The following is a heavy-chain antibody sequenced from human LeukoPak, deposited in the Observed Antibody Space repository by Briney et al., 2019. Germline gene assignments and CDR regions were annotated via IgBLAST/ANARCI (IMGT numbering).Heavy chain of an antibody. Sequence: PGGSLRLSCAASGFTFSSYAMHWVRQAPGKGLEYVSAISSNGGSTYYANSVKGRFTISRDNSKNTLYLQMGSLRAEDMAVYYCARGIVVVPAAYFDYWGQGTLVTVSS. D-gene: IGHD2-2*01. V-gene: IGHV3-64*01. J-gene: IGHJ4*02. CDR1: GFTFSSYA. CDR3: ARGIVVVPAAYFDY. CDR2: ISSNGGST.